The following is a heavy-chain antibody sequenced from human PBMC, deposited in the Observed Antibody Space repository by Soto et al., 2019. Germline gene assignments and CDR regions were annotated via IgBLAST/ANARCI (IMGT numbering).Heavy chain of an antibody. D-gene: IGHD3-16*01. V-gene: IGHV4-31*03. CDR3: ARDGLVWGSPYGMDV. J-gene: IGHJ6*02. Sequence: SETLSLTCTVSGGSISSGGYYWSWIRQHPGKGLEWIGYIYYSGSTFYNPSLQSRVTISVDTSKNQFSLKLNSVTAADTAVYYCARDGLVWGSPYGMDVWGQGTTVTVSS. CDR2: IYYSGST. CDR1: GGSISSGGYY.